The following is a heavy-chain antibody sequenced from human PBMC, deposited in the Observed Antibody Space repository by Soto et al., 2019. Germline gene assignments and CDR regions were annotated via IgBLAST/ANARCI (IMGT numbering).Heavy chain of an antibody. J-gene: IGHJ6*02. CDR1: GFTFDDYA. Sequence: EVQLVESGGGLVQPGGSLRLSCAASGFTFDDYAMHRVRQAPGKGLEWVSGISWNSANMNYADSVKARFTISRDNAKNSLSLQMNSLREEDTALYYCVKDISGRGSYYYYFGMDVWGQGTTVTVSS. CDR3: VKDISGRGSYYYYFGMDV. V-gene: IGHV3-9*01. D-gene: IGHD3-16*01. CDR2: ISWNSANM.